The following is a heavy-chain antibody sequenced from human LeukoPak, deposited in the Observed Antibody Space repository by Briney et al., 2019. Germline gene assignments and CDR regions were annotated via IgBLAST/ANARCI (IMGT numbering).Heavy chain of an antibody. CDR1: GFTFSDYY. V-gene: IGHV3-11*01. CDR3: ARGNYYGSGSYAIDY. D-gene: IGHD3-10*01. CDR2: ISSSGSTI. Sequence: GGSLRLSCAASGFTFSDYYMSWIRQAPGKGLEWVSYISSSGSTIYYADSVKGRFTISRDNAKNSLYLQMNSLRSEDTAVYYCARGNYYGSGSYAIDYWGQGTLVTVSS. J-gene: IGHJ4*02.